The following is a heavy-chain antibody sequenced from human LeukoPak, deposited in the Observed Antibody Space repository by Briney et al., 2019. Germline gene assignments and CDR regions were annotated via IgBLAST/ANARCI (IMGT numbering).Heavy chain of an antibody. Sequence: SETLSLTCAVYGGSFSGYYWSWIRQPPGKGLEWIGEINHSGSTNYNPSLKSRVTISVDTSKNQFSLKLSSVTAADTAVYYCARGWRAAHTGAELDYWGQGTLVTVSS. CDR1: GGSFSGYY. D-gene: IGHD6-6*01. V-gene: IGHV4-34*01. J-gene: IGHJ4*02. CDR3: ARGWRAAHTGAELDY. CDR2: INHSGST.